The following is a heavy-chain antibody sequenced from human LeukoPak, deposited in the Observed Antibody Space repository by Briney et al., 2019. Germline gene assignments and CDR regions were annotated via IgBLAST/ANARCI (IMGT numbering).Heavy chain of an antibody. V-gene: IGHV1-18*01. Sequence: GASVKVSCKASGYTFASYGISWVRQAPGQGLEWMGWISAYNGNTNYAQKLQGRVTMTTDTSTSTAYMELRGLRSDDPAVYYCARANYYDSSGNYWGQGTLVTVSS. CDR2: ISAYNGNT. CDR1: GYTFASYG. J-gene: IGHJ4*02. CDR3: ARANYYDSSGNY. D-gene: IGHD3-22*01.